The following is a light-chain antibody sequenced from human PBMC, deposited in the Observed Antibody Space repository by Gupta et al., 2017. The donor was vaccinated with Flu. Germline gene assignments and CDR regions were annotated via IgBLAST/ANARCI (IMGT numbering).Light chain of an antibody. J-gene: IGLJ3*02. CDR1: RRGFGGRGV. Sequence: SMKISSTATRRGFGGRGVVSWYQQHPVKAPSLIINDVDYGPSKGSNRFSASKSGNTAFLTISGLQAEDETDYYCSSYTTTRVFGGGTKLTVL. CDR3: SSYTTTRV. CDR2: DVD. V-gene: IGLV2-14*03.